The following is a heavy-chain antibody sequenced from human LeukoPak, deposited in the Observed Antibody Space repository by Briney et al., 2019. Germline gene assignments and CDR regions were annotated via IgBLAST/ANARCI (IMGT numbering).Heavy chain of an antibody. D-gene: IGHD3-10*01. CDR1: GGSVSSGSYY. V-gene: IGHV4-61*01. CDR2: IYYSGST. J-gene: IGHJ4*02. CDR3: ARATYDYMVRGVMRDVEGYYFDY. Sequence: PSETLSLTCTVSGGSVSSGSYYWSWIRQPPGKGLEWIGYIYYSGSTNYNPSLKSRVTISVDTSKNQFSLKLSSVTAADTAVYYCARATYDYMVRGVMRDVEGYYFDYWGQGTLVTVSS.